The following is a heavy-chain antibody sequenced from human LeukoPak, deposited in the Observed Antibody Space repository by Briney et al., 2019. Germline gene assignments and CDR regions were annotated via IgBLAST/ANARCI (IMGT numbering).Heavy chain of an antibody. V-gene: IGHV4-38-2*01. CDR3: ARNEGIVVAGTWFDS. J-gene: IGHJ1*01. CDR2: VYHNGNT. CDR1: GFSISGGYY. Sequence: PSETQSLNCAVSGFSISGGYYWVWIRQPPGKGLEWIGSVYHNGNTLFNTSLKSRVTLSVDSSKNQFSLRLSSVTAADTARYYCARNEGIVVAGTWFDSWGQGTLVFVSS. D-gene: IGHD6-19*01.